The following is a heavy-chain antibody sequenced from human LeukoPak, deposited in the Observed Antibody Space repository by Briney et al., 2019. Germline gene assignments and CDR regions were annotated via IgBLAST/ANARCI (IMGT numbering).Heavy chain of an antibody. CDR3: ARDRSGYGQVGVFDY. J-gene: IGHJ4*02. Sequence: PGGSLRLSCAASGFTFSSYAMHWVRQAPGKGLEWVAVISYDGSNKYYADSVKGRFTISRDNSKTTLYLQMNSLRAEDTAVYYCARDRSGYGQVGVFDYWGQGTLVTVSS. CDR1: GFTFSSYA. D-gene: IGHD5-12*01. V-gene: IGHV3-30-3*01. CDR2: ISYDGSNK.